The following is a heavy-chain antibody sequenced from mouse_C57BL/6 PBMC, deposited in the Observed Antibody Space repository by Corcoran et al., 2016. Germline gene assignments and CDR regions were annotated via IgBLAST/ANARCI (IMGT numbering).Heavy chain of an antibody. J-gene: IGHJ2*01. CDR3: ARWENWDDPVFDY. Sequence: EVQLQQSGPELVKPGASVKISCKASGYTFTDYYMNWVTQSHGKSLEWIGDINPNNGGTSYNQKFKGKATLTVDKSSSTAYMELRSLTSEDSAVYYCARWENWDDPVFDYWGQGTTLTVSS. V-gene: IGHV1-26*01. D-gene: IGHD4-1*01. CDR1: GYTFTDYY. CDR2: INPNNGGT.